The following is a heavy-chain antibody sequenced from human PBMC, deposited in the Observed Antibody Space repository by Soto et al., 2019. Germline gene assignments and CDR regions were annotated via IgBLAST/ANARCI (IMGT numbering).Heavy chain of an antibody. CDR1: GSTHTIYF. J-gene: IGHJ4*02. D-gene: IGHD1-26*01. CDR2: INSVSGGT. V-gene: IGHV1-2*02. Sequence: QVQLVQSGAEVKQPGASVRVSCKASGSTHTIYFIHWLRQAPGQGLEWMGWINSVSGGTNYAHKFQGRVTMTRDTSTTTAFMELGGLRSDDTAVYYCARGGSYYAHWGQGTLVTVSS. CDR3: ARGGSYYAH.